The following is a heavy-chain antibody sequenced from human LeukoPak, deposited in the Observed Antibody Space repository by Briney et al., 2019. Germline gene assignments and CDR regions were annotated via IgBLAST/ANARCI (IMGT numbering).Heavy chain of an antibody. CDR2: INSDGSST. CDR1: GFTFSSYW. CDR3: ATGFVDIVPYENY. Sequence: GGSLRLSCAASGFTFSSYWMHWVRQAPGKGLVWVSRINSDGSSTSYADSVKGRFTISRDNAKNTLYLQMNSLRAEDTAVYYCATGFVDIVPYENYWGQGTLVTVSS. J-gene: IGHJ4*02. V-gene: IGHV3-74*01. D-gene: IGHD5-12*01.